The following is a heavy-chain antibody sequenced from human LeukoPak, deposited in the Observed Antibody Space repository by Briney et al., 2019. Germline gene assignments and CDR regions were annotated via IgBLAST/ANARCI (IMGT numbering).Heavy chain of an antibody. CDR3: TRRVNGNFDY. J-gene: IGHJ4*02. CDR2: IYPGDSDN. Sequence: GESLKISCKGSGYSFTSYWIGWVRQMPGKGLEWMGIIYPGDSDNRYSPSFQGQFTISADKSINTAYLQWSSLKASDTAMYYCTRRVNGNFDYWGQGTLVTVSS. CDR1: GYSFTSYW. V-gene: IGHV5-51*01. D-gene: IGHD2-8*01.